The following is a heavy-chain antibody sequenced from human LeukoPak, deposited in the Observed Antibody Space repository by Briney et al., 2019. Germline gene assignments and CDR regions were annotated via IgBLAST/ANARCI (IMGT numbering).Heavy chain of an antibody. CDR2: ISTYNGNT. D-gene: IGHD3-10*01. CDR1: GCTFTSYG. CDR3: ARSTMVRDPVDY. J-gene: IGHJ4*02. Sequence: ASVKVSCKASGCTFTSYGISWVRQAPGQGLEWMGWISTYNGNTNYAQKFQGRVTMTRDTSTSTVYMELSSLRSEDTAVYYCARSTMVRDPVDYWGQGTLVTVSS. V-gene: IGHV1-18*01.